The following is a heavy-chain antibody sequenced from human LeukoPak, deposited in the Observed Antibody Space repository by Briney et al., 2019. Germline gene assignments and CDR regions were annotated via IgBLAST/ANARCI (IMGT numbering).Heavy chain of an antibody. V-gene: IGHV3-30*04. D-gene: IGHD6-19*01. Sequence: PGGSLRLSCAASGITFSSYAMHWVRQAPGKGLEWVAVISYDGSNKYYADSVKGRFTISRDNSKNTLYLQMNSLRADDTAVFYCASLYSSGWYWDFGAADADYMDVWGKGTTVTVSS. CDR2: ISYDGSNK. CDR1: GITFSSYA. CDR3: ASLYSSGWYWDFGAADADYMDV. J-gene: IGHJ6*03.